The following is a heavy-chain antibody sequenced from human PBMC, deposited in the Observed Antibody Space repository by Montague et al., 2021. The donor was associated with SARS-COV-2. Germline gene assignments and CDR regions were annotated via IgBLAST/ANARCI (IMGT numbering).Heavy chain of an antibody. Sequence: SETLSLTCTVYGGSISSSSYYWGWIRQPPGKGLEWVGSIYYSGSTYYNPSLKSRVTISVDTSKNQFSLKLSSVTAADTAVYYCASALGYCSCTSCYSVYGIDVWGQGTTVTVSS. J-gene: IGHJ6*02. CDR1: GGSISSSSYY. V-gene: IGHV4-39*01. D-gene: IGHD2-2*01. CDR3: ASALGYCSCTSCYSVYGIDV. CDR2: IYYSGST.